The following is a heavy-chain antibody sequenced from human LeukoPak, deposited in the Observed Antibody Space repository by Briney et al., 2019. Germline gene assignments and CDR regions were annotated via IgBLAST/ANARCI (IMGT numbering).Heavy chain of an antibody. V-gene: IGHV3-48*04. J-gene: IGHJ4*02. CDR3: ARGGWDILTGYYNTHYYFDY. CDR2: ISYTTNTI. CDR1: GFSFSTYG. Sequence: GGSLRLSCAASGFSFSTYGMTWVRQAPGRGLEWVSYISYTTNTIYYADSVKGRFTISRDNAKNSLYLQMNSLRAEDTALYHCARGGWDILTGYYNTHYYFDYWGQGTLVTVSS. D-gene: IGHD3-9*01.